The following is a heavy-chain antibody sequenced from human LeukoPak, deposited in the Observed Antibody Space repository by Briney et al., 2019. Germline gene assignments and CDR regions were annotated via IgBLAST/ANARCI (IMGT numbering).Heavy chain of an antibody. Sequence: GASVKVSCKASGYTFISYDINWVRQATGQGLEWMGWMNPNSGNTGYAQKFQGRVTITRNTSISTAYMELSSLRSEDTAVYYCARGNEQQLSILGYYYYYMDVWGKGTTVTVSS. CDR1: GYTFISYD. J-gene: IGHJ6*03. CDR3: ARGNEQQLSILGYYYYYMDV. D-gene: IGHD6-13*01. CDR2: MNPNSGNT. V-gene: IGHV1-8*03.